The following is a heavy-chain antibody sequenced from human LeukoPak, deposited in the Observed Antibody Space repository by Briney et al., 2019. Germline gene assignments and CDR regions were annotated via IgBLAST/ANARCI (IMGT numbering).Heavy chain of an antibody. CDR3: AKDRDYYLVGFFDY. V-gene: IGHV3-23*01. CDR2: ISGSGVTT. J-gene: IGHJ4*02. Sequence: GGSLRLSCAASGFPFSSYAMSWVRQAPGKGLEWVSAISGSGVTTYYADSVKGRFTISRDNSKNTLYLQMNSLRAEDTALYYCAKDRDYYLVGFFDYWGQGTLVTVSS. CDR1: GFPFSSYA. D-gene: IGHD3-10*01.